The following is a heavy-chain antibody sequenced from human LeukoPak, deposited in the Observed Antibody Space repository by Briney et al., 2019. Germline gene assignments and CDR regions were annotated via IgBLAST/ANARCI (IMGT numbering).Heavy chain of an antibody. V-gene: IGHV3-20*04. CDR1: GFTFDDYG. D-gene: IGHD5-18*01. J-gene: IGHJ3*02. CDR2: INWNGGST. CDR3: ARGYSYGWNDAFDI. Sequence: PGGSLRLSCAASGFTFDDYGMSWVRQAPGKGLEWVSGINWNGGSTGYADSVKGRFTISRDNAKNSLYLQMNSLRAEDTALYYCARGYSYGWNDAFDIWGQGTMVTVSS.